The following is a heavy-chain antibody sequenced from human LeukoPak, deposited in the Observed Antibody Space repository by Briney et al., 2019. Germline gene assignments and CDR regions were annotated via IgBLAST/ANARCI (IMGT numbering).Heavy chain of an antibody. CDR1: GFTFSSYW. J-gene: IGHJ4*02. CDR2: INSDGRST. CDR3: VRGLNGAGDY. D-gene: IGHD3-10*01. V-gene: IGHV3-74*01. Sequence: RAGGSLRLSCAASGFTFSSYWMHWVRQAPGKGLVWVSHINSDGRSTSYADSVKGRFTISRDNAKNTLYLQMSSLRAEDTAVYYCVRGLNGAGDYWGQGTLVTVSS.